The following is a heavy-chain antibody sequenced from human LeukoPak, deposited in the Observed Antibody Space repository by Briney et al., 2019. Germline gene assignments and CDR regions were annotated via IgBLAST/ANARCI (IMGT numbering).Heavy chain of an antibody. D-gene: IGHD2-21*02. CDR1: GYTFTSYG. CDR3: ARAYCGGDCYSAPDAFDI. CDR2: ISAYNGNT. V-gene: IGHV1-18*01. J-gene: IGHJ3*02. Sequence: ASVKVSCKASGYTFTSYGISWVRQAPGQGLEWMGWISAYNGNTNYAQKFQGRVTITRDTSASTAYMELSSLRSEDTAVYYCARAYCGGDCYSAPDAFDIWGQGTMVTVSS.